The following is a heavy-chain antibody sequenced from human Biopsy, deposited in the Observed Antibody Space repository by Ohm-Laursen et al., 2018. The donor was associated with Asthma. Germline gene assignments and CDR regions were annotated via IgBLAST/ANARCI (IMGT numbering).Heavy chain of an antibody. D-gene: IGHD1-26*01. J-gene: IGHJ4*02. CDR2: ISWRSGSI. V-gene: IGHV3-9*01. CDR3: AKGEWELLEANFDY. Sequence: SLSLSCADSVFPFVDYAMHRVRQAPGKGLAWVAGISWRSGSIGYADSVKGRVTISRDNAKNSLYLQMNSLRAEDTALYYCAKGEWELLEANFDYWGQGALVPVSS. CDR1: VFPFVDYA.